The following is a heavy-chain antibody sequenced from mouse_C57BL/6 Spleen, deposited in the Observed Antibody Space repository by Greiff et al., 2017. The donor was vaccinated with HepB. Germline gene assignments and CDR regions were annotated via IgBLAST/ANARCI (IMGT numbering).Heavy chain of an antibody. V-gene: IGHV1-81*01. Sequence: QVTLKESGAELARPGASVKLSCKASGYTFTSYGISWVKQRTGQGLEWIGEIYPRSGNTYYNEKFKGKATLTADKSSSTAYMELRSLTSEDSAVYFCAPITTVVANDYWGQGTTLTVSS. CDR2: IYPRSGNT. CDR3: APITTVVANDY. J-gene: IGHJ2*01. CDR1: GYTFTSYG. D-gene: IGHD1-1*01.